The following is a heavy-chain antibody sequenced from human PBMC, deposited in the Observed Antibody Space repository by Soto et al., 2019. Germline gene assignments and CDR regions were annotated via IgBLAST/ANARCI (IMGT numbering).Heavy chain of an antibody. V-gene: IGHV1-2*04. CDR1: GYTFTGYY. CDR2: INPNSGGT. D-gene: IGHD2-8*01. CDR3: ARATNGSSGKDAFDI. J-gene: IGHJ3*02. Sequence: QVQLVQSGAEVKKPGASVKVSCKASGYTFTGYYMHWVRQAPGQGLEWMGWINPNSGGTNYAQKFQGWVTMTRDTSISTAYMELSRLRSDDTAVYYCARATNGSSGKDAFDIWGQGTMVTVSS.